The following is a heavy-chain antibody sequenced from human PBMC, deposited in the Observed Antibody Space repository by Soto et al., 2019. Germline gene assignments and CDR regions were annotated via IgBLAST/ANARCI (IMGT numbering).Heavy chain of an antibody. Sequence: QVQLVESWGGVVQPGRSLRLSCAASGFTFSSYGMHWVRQAPGKGLEWVAVIWYDGSNKYYADSVKGRFTISRDNSKNTLYLQMNSLRAEDTAVYYCARDLTTEPYYYYYGMDVWGQGTTVTVSS. CDR2: IWYDGSNK. CDR1: GFTFSSYG. CDR3: ARDLTTEPYYYYYGMDV. V-gene: IGHV3-33*01. J-gene: IGHJ6*02. D-gene: IGHD3-22*01.